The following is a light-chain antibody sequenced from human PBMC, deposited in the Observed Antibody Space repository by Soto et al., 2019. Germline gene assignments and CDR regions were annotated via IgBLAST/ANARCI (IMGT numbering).Light chain of an antibody. Sequence: EIVLTQSPGTLSLSPGERANLSCRASQSVRSSYLAWYHQKPGQPPRLLIFGASNRATGIPDRFSGSESGTDFTITIRRLEPEDFPVYYCQQYESSPYTFGQGTRLEIK. CDR3: QQYESSPYT. V-gene: IGKV3-20*01. CDR1: QSVRSSY. J-gene: IGKJ2*01. CDR2: GAS.